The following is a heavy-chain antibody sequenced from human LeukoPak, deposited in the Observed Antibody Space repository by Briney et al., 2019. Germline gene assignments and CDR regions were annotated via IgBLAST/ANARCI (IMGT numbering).Heavy chain of an antibody. Sequence: TGGSLRLSCAASGFTFSSYAMSWVRQATGRRPEGVAAISGSGGSTYYADSVKGRFTISRDNAKNSLYLQMSSLRDEDMALYYCAKGRSLKQWLVRSGAEYFDCWGQGTLVTVSS. CDR2: ISGSGGST. CDR3: AKGRSLKQWLVRSGAEYFDC. J-gene: IGHJ4*02. V-gene: IGHV3-23*01. D-gene: IGHD6-19*01. CDR1: GFTFSSYA.